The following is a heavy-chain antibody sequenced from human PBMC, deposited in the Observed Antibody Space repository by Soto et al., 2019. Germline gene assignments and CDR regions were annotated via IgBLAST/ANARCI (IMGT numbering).Heavy chain of an antibody. D-gene: IGHD2-21*01. CDR3: AKVIVVVSYDAFHI. V-gene: IGHV3-23*01. Sequence: EVQLLESGGGLVQPGGSLRLSCAASGFTFNNYVMSWVRQAPGKGLEWLSGISGSGDRTYYADSVKGLFTISRDNSKNTLYLQMNSLKAEDTAIYYCAKVIVVVSYDAFHIWGQGTMVTVSS. CDR1: GFTFNNYV. J-gene: IGHJ3*02. CDR2: ISGSGDRT.